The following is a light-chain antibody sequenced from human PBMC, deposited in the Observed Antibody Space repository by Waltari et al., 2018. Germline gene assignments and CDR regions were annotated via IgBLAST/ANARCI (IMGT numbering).Light chain of an antibody. CDR2: GAA. CDR3: QQGNSFPPT. Sequence: DIQMTQSPSSVSASLGDRVTITCRASQGIGIWLAWYQQKPGKAPKVLIYGAATLLTGAPSRFSGSGSGTEFTLTITGLQPEDFATYFCQQGNSFPPTFGLGTRVEV. V-gene: IGKV1-12*01. J-gene: IGKJ1*01. CDR1: QGIGIW.